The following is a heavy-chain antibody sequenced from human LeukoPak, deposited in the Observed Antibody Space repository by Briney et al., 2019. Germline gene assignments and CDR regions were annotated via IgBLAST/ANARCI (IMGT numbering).Heavy chain of an antibody. D-gene: IGHD2-2*01. CDR3: AKAAYCTSTSCHFSGYAQRPLDS. J-gene: IGHJ4*02. CDR1: GFTFNTYG. Sequence: GGSLRLSCVASGFTFNTYGIHWVRQAPGKGLEWVAGISSDGNNKDYSDSVKGRFTFSRDNSKNTLYLQMNSLRAEDTAVYYCAKAAYCTSTSCHFSGYAQRPLDSWGQGTLVTVSS. V-gene: IGHV3-30*18. CDR2: ISSDGNNK.